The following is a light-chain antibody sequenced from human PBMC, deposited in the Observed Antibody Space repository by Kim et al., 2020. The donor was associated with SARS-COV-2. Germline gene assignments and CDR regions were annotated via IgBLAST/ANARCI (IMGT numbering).Light chain of an antibody. V-gene: IGLV4-60*03. Sequence: SSVKLTCTLSSGHRNYVFAGHQQQPGKAPRCLMKVEGSGSYNKGGGVPGRCSGSRSGADRYLIISNLHSEDEADYYCETWDSNIQVFGGGTQLTVL. CDR3: ETWDSNIQV. CDR2: VEGSGSY. CDR1: SGHRNYV. J-gene: IGLJ3*02.